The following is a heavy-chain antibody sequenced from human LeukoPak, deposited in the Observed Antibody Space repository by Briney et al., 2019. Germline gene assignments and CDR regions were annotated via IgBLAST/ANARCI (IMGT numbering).Heavy chain of an antibody. CDR1: GFTFSSYA. CDR3: AKASLRYFDWFSDY. V-gene: IGHV3-30*18. D-gene: IGHD3-9*01. Sequence: GGSLRLSCAASGFTFSSYAMHWVRQAPGKGLERVAVISYDGSNKYYADSVKGRFTISRDNSRNTLHLQMNSLRAEDTAVYSCAKASLRYFDWFSDYWGQGTLVTVSS. J-gene: IGHJ4*02. CDR2: ISYDGSNK.